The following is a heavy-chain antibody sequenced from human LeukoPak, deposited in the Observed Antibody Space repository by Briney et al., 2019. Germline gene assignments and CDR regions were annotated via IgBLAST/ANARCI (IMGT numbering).Heavy chain of an antibody. CDR1: GFTFSNAW. CDR3: TTENGYSSGGYEFSPDY. D-gene: IGHD6-19*01. CDR2: IKSKTDGGTT. V-gene: IGHV3-15*01. Sequence: GGSLRLSCAASGFTFSNAWMSCVRQAPGKGLEWVVRIKSKTDGGTTDYAAPVKGRFTISRDDSKNTLYLQMNSLKTEDTAVYYCTTENGYSSGGYEFSPDYWGQGTLVTVAS. J-gene: IGHJ4*02.